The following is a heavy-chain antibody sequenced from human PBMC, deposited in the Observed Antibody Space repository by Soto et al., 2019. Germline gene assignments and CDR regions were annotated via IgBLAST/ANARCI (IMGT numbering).Heavy chain of an antibody. CDR3: AGGWNYGGLDY. J-gene: IGHJ4*02. V-gene: IGHV3-30*03. CDR1: GFTFSSYG. D-gene: IGHD1-7*01. Sequence: QVQLVESGGGVVQPGRSLRLSCAASGFTFSSYGMHWVRQAPGKGLEWVALISHDGSNKYYADSVKGRFTISRDNSKNTLYLRMNSLRAEDTAVYYCAGGWNYGGLDYWGQGTLVTVSS. CDR2: ISHDGSNK.